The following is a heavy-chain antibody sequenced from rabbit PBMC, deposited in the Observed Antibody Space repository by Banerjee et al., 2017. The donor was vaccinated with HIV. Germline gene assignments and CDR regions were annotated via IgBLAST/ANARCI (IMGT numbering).Heavy chain of an antibody. J-gene: IGHJ4*01. CDR1: GFDFSSYY. Sequence: QLVESGGGLVQPEGSLTLSCKASGFDFSSYYMSWVRQAPGKGLEWIGIIYGGSGSTDYASWVNGRFTISSDNAQNTVDLQMNSLTAADTATYFCARDAGYAGSNLWGQGTLVTVS. V-gene: IGHV1S7*01. D-gene: IGHD4-2*01. CDR3: ARDAGYAGSNL. CDR2: IYGGSGST.